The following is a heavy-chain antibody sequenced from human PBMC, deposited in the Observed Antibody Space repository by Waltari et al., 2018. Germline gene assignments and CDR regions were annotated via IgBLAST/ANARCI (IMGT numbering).Heavy chain of an antibody. CDR1: GFTFSSYS. V-gene: IGHV3-21*01. J-gene: IGHJ4*02. CDR3: ASDFTFRGY. Sequence: EVQLVESGGGLVKPGGSLRLSCAASGFTFSSYSMNWVRQAPGKGLEWVSSISSSSSYIYYADSVKGRFTISRDNAKNSLYLQMNSLRAEDTAVYYCASDFTFRGYWGQGTLVTVSS. CDR2: ISSSSSYI.